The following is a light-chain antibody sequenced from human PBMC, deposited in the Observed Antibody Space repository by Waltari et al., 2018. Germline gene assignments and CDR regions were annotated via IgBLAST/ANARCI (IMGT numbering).Light chain of an antibody. Sequence: DIQMTQSPSSLSASVGDRVITTCRASQTISNYLNWYQQKPGKAPKVLISAASTLQSGVPSRFSGSRSGTDFTLIITSLQPEDFATYYCQQGYSVPYTFVQGTKLEIK. CDR2: AAS. J-gene: IGKJ2*01. V-gene: IGKV1-39*01. CDR3: QQGYSVPYT. CDR1: QTISNY.